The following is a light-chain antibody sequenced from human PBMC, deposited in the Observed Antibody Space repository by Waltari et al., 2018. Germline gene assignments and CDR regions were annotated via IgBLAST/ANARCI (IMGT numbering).Light chain of an antibody. J-gene: IGLJ2*01. CDR1: SSDVGAHNY. CDR3: SSHGGSKV. CDR2: EVS. V-gene: IGLV2-8*01. Sequence: QSALTQPPSASGSPGQSVTISCTGTSSDVGAHNYVSWYQQYPGKAPKRIIYEVSKRPSGGPDRFSGSKSGNTASLTVSGLQADDEADYYCSSHGGSKVFGGGTKLTVL.